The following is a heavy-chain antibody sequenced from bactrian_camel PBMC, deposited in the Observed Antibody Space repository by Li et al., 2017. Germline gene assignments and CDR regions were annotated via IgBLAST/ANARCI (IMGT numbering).Heavy chain of an antibody. CDR1: LISYGSH. V-gene: IGHV3S54*01. CDR2: MITDGGRK. J-gene: IGHJ6*01. D-gene: IGHD6*01. Sequence: HVQLVESGGGSVQTGGSLTLSCTASLISYGSHMAWFRQAPGKEREAVAAMITDGGRKYYSQPVKGRFTISHDRAKNTVYLQMNSLKPEDTATYYCAAIADPSSRWTCPKRAEAEFGYWGQGTQVTVS. CDR3: AAIADPSSRWTCPKRAEAEFGY.